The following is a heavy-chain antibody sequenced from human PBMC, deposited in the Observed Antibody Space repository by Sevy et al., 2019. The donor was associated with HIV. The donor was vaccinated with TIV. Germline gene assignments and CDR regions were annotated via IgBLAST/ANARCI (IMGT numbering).Heavy chain of an antibody. CDR1: GFTFSSYW. Sequence: GGSLRLSCAASGFTFSSYWMTWVRQAPERGLEWVANINQDGSEKYYVDSVKGRFTISRDNAKNSLYLQMNSLRAEDTAVYYCAKAVADSNYYYGLDVWGQGTTVTVSS. D-gene: IGHD6-19*01. CDR3: AKAVADSNYYYGLDV. V-gene: IGHV3-7*01. CDR2: INQDGSEK. J-gene: IGHJ6*02.